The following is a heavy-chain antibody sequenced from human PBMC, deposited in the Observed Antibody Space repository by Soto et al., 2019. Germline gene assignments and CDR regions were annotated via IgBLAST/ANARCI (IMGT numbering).Heavy chain of an antibody. Sequence: SETLSLTCTVSGGSISSSSYYWGWIRQPPGKGQERIGSIYYSGSTYYNPSLKSRVTTSVDTSKNQFSLKLSSVTAADTVFFYCASPPAGYSYGYFAFDIWGQGTMVTVSS. D-gene: IGHD5-18*01. J-gene: IGHJ3*02. CDR2: IYYSGST. CDR1: GGSISSSSYY. CDR3: ASPPAGYSYGYFAFDI. V-gene: IGHV4-39*01.